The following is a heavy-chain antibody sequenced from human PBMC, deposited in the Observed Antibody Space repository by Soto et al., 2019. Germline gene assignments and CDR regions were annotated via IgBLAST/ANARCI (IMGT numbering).Heavy chain of an antibody. V-gene: IGHV3-53*02. CDR3: ARESIVGATTSYYNAMDV. Sequence: EVQLVETGGGLIRPGGSLRLSCEPSGFTVSSSYMSWVHQAPGKGLEWVSVIHTGGSTSYADSVKGRFTISRDNSKNTLYLQMNSLSAEDTAVYYCARESIVGATTSYYNAMDVWGQGTTVTVSS. CDR1: GFTVSSSY. CDR2: IHTGGST. J-gene: IGHJ6*02. D-gene: IGHD1-26*01.